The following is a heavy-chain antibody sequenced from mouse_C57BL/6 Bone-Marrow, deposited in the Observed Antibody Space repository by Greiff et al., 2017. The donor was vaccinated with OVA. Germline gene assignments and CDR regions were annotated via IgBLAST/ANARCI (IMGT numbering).Heavy chain of an antibody. CDR1: GYTFTSYW. D-gene: IGHD1-1*01. Sequence: VQLQQPGAELVKPGASVTLSCKASGYTFTSYWMHWVKQRPGQGLEWIGMIHPNSGSTNYNEKFKSKATLTVDKSSSTAYMQLSSLTSEDSAVYYCARGGFYYYGSTLYYFDYWGQGTTLTVSS. J-gene: IGHJ2*01. CDR3: ARGGFYYYGSTLYYFDY. CDR2: IHPNSGST. V-gene: IGHV1-64*01.